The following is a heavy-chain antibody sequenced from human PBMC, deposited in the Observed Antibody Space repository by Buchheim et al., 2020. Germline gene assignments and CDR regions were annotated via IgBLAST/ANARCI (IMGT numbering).Heavy chain of an antibody. J-gene: IGHJ4*02. CDR1: GFTFSSYG. V-gene: IGHV3-30*18. Sequence: QVQLVESGGGVVQPGRSLRLSCAASGFTFSSYGMHWVRQAPGKGLEWVAVISYDGSNKYYAASVKGRFTISRDNSKNTLYLQMNSLRAEDTAVYYCAKTSWFDYWGQGTL. CDR2: ISYDGSNK. CDR3: AKTSWFDY.